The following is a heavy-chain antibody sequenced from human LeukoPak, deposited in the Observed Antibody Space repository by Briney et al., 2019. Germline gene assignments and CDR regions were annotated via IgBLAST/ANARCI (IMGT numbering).Heavy chain of an antibody. CDR3: ARAYAKWAFDV. V-gene: IGHV4-4*07. D-gene: IGHD2-2*01. Sequence: SETLSLTCTVSDGSMSSYYWSWIRQPAENGLEWIGRIYTSGATNYNPSLESRVTMSVDTSKNQFSLKLSSVTAADTAVYYCARAYAKWAFDVWGQGTMVTVSS. CDR2: IYTSGAT. CDR1: DGSMSSYY. J-gene: IGHJ3*01.